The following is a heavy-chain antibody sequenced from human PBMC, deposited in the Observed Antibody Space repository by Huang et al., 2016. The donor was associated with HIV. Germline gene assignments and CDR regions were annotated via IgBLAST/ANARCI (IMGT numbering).Heavy chain of an antibody. J-gene: IGHJ4*02. CDR2: INHIGKN. Sequence: QVQLRQWGAGLVKPSETLSLTCAVYGGSFSGYYWTWIRQSPGKGLEWIGEINHIGKNNYQPSLKRRVTISKDTAKNQFSLQLTSVSAAETGVYFCAREKAADSAWYGVYYFDYWGEGALVTVTS. V-gene: IGHV4-34*01. D-gene: IGHD6-19*01. CDR1: GGSFSGYY. CDR3: AREKAADSAWYGVYYFDY.